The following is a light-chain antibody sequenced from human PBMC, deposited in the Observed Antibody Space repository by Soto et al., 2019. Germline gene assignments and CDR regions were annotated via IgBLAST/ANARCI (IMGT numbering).Light chain of an antibody. CDR3: SSYTTSSTYV. Sequence: QSVLTQPASLSGSPGQSITISCTGTSNDVGGYNYVSWYQQYLGKAPKLMIYEVSNRPSGISNRFSGSKSGNTASLTISGLQAEDEADYYCSSYTTSSTYVFGTGTKVTVL. CDR1: SNDVGGYNY. CDR2: EVS. J-gene: IGLJ1*01. V-gene: IGLV2-14*01.